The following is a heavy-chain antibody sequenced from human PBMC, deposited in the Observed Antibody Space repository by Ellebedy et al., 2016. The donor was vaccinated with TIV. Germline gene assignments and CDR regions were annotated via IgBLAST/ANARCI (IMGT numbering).Heavy chain of an antibody. V-gene: IGHV3-74*01. CDR3: AKVIPRVEDGRNSEYFDS. D-gene: IGHD1-14*01. CDR1: GFTFRSYW. Sequence: GGSLRLXXAASGFTFRSYWMHWVRQGPGKGLVWVSNINGDGSSTNYAESVKGRFTMSRDNAKNTVYLQMNSLRAEDTAVYYCAKVIPRVEDGRNSEYFDSWGQGTLVTVSS. J-gene: IGHJ4*02. CDR2: INGDGSST.